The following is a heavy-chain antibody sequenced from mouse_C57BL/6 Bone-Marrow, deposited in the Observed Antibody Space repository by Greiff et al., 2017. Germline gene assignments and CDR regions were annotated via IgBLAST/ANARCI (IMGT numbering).Heavy chain of an antibody. CDR1: GYTFTDYE. Sequence: VQLQQSGAELVRPGASVTLSCKASGYTFTDYEMHWVKQTPVHGLEWIGAIDPETGGTAYNQKFKGKAILTADKSSSTAYMELRSLTSEDSAVYYCTTSGWGWLLYFDYWGQGTTLTVSS. D-gene: IGHD2-3*01. J-gene: IGHJ2*01. V-gene: IGHV1-15*01. CDR2: IDPETGGT. CDR3: TTSGWGWLLYFDY.